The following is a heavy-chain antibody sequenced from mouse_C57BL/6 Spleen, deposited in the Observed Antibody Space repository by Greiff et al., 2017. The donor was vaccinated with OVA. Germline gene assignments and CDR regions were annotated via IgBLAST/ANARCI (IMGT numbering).Heavy chain of an antibody. CDR3: TTERVLYYFDY. Sequence: VQLQQSGAELVRPGASVKLSCTASGFNIKDYYMHWVKQRPEQGLEWIGRIDPEDGDTEYAPKFQGKATMTADTSSNTAYLQLSSLTSEDTAVDYCTTERVLYYFDYWGQGTTLTVSS. CDR2: IDPEDGDT. CDR1: GFNIKDYY. V-gene: IGHV14-1*01. D-gene: IGHD6-1*01. J-gene: IGHJ2*01.